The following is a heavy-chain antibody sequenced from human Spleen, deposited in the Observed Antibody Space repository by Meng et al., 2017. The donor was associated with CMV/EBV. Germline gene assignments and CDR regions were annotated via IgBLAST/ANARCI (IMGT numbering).Heavy chain of an antibody. CDR3: ARGLELRGWFDP. CDR2: IIPIFGTA. D-gene: IGHD1-7*01. V-gene: IGHV1-69*05. Sequence: SVKVSCKASGGTFSSYAISWVRQAPGQGLEWMGGIIPIFGTANYAQKFQGRVTITTDESTSTAYMELSSLRSEDTAVYYCARGLELRGWFDPWGQGTLVTVPQ. J-gene: IGHJ5*02. CDR1: GGTFSSYA.